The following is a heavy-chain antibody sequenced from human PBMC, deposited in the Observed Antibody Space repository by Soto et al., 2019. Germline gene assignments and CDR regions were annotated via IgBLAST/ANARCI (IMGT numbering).Heavy chain of an antibody. J-gene: IGHJ5*02. CDR2: IIPIFGTA. V-gene: IGHV1-69*13. CDR3: ARGRDSSGWYGSNFYAP. CDR1: GGTFSSYA. Sequence: SVKVSCKASGGTFSSYAISWVRQAPGQGLEWMGGIIPIFGTANYAQKFQGRVTITADESTSTAYMELSSLRSEDTAVYYCARGRDSSGWYGSNFYAPWGQGTLVTVSS. D-gene: IGHD6-19*01.